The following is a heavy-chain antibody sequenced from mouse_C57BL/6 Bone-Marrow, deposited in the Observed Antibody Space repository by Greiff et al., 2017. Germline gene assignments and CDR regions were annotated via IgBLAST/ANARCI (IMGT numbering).Heavy chain of an antibody. CDR1: GYTFTSYW. CDR3: ARPYYSNYWYFDV. D-gene: IGHD2-5*01. V-gene: IGHV1-55*01. CDR2: IYPGSGST. J-gene: IGHJ1*03. Sequence: QVQLQQSGAELVKPGASVKMSCKASGYTFTSYWITWVKQRPGQGLEWIGDIYPGSGSTNYNEKFKSKATLTVDTSSSTAYMQLGSLTSEDSAVYYCARPYYSNYWYFDVWGTGTTVTVSS.